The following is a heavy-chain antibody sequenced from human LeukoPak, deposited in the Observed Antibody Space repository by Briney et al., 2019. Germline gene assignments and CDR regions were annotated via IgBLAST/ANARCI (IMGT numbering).Heavy chain of an antibody. V-gene: IGHV1-18*04. CDR1: GYSFTRYG. J-gene: IGHJ4*02. CDR3: ARSRRGTYGFFDW. D-gene: IGHD3-16*01. Sequence: GASVKVSCKASGYSFTRYGMSWVRQAPGQGPEWMGWISGSNGNTNYAQKFQGRVTLTTDTSTSTAYIELRRRRSDDTAVYYCARSRRGTYGFFDWWGQGTLVTVSS. CDR2: ISGSNGNT.